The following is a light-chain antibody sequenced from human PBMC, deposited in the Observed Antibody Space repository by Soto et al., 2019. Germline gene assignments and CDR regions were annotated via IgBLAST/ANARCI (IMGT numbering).Light chain of an antibody. V-gene: IGLV1-44*01. Sequence: QLVLTQPPSASGTPGQRVTISCSGSSSNIGSNSVNWYQQLSGTAPKLLIYSNNQRPSGVPDRFSGSKSGTSASLAISGLQSEDEADYYCAAWDDSLNGPVFGEGTKVTVL. J-gene: IGLJ2*01. CDR1: SSNIGSNS. CDR2: SNN. CDR3: AAWDDSLNGPV.